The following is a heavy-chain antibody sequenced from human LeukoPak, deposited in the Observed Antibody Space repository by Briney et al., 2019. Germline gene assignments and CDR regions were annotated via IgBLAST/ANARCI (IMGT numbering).Heavy chain of an antibody. Sequence: VASVNLSCKASGGTFSTYAISCGRQSASQGLKWMGRMIPILGIANYAQKFQGRVTITADKSTSTAYMELSSLRSEDTAVYYCARDSCHPGCYYYYGMDVWGQGTTVTVSS. V-gene: IGHV1-69*04. CDR3: ARDSCHPGCYYYYGMDV. CDR1: GGTFSTYA. CDR2: MIPILGIA. J-gene: IGHJ6*02.